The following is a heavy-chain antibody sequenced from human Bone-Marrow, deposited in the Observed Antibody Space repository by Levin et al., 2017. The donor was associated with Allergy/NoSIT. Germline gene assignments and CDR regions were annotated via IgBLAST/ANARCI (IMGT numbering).Heavy chain of an antibody. CDR1: GFTFSSYA. CDR3: AKDRSLERRGIFDY. D-gene: IGHD1-1*01. V-gene: IGHV3-23*01. CDR2: ISGSGGDT. J-gene: IGHJ4*02. Sequence: GGSLRLSCAASGFTFSSYAMSWVRQAPGKGLEWVSAISGSGGDTYYADSVKGRFTISRDNSKNTLYLQMNGLRAEDTAVYFCAKDRSLERRGIFDYWGQGTLVTVSS.